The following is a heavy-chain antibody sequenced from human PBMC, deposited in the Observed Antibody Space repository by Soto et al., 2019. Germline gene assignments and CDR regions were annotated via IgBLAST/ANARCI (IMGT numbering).Heavy chain of an antibody. D-gene: IGHD4-4*01. J-gene: IGHJ4*02. Sequence: QVQLVQSGAEVKKPGSSVKVSCKTSGGSFSTYNYNWVRQAPGQGLEWMGRIIPFANIANYGQAFQDRGTISADTSASTVYMELRILTSEDTALYYSARDTAVTNAPMRMAYWGQGTLVTVSS. CDR2: IIPFANIA. CDR3: ARDTAVTNAPMRMAY. CDR1: GGSFSTYN. V-gene: IGHV1-69*08.